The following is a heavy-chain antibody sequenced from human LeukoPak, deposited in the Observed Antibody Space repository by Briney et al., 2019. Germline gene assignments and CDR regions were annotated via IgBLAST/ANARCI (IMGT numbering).Heavy chain of an antibody. Sequence: SQTLSLTCTVSGGSVSSSSYYWSWIRQPPGKGLEWIGYISHTGNTYYNPSLKSRVTISVDRSKNQFSLKLSSVTAADTAVYYCASDLGYCSSTSCRYFDPWGQGTLVTVSS. D-gene: IGHD2-2*01. V-gene: IGHV4-30-2*01. CDR2: ISHTGNT. CDR1: GGSVSSSSYY. J-gene: IGHJ5*02. CDR3: ASDLGYCSSTSCRYFDP.